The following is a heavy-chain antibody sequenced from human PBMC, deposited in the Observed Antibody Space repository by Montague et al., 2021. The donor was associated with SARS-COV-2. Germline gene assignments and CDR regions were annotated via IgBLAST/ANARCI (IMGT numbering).Heavy chain of an antibody. V-gene: IGHV3-21*01. Sequence: SLRLSCAASGFTFSSYSMNWVRQAPGKGLEWVSSISSSSSCIYYADSVKGRFTISRDNAKNSLYLQMNSLRAEDTAVYYCVSQEGSIYWGQGTLVTVSS. D-gene: IGHD2/OR15-2a*01. CDR1: GFTFSSYS. J-gene: IGHJ4*02. CDR3: VSQEGSIY. CDR2: ISSSSSCI.